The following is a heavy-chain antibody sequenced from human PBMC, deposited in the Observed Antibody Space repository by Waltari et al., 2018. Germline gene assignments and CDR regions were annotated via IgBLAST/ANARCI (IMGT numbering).Heavy chain of an antibody. D-gene: IGHD2-15*01. CDR1: GYTFTGYY. J-gene: IGHJ4*02. CDR3: ARELPGTGYFDY. V-gene: IGHV1-2*06. Sequence: QVQLVQSGAEVKKPGASVKVSCKASGYTFTGYYMHWVRQAPGQGLEWMGRINPNSGGTNYAQKFQGRVTMTRDTSTGTDYMDVTSLKFEDTAMYYCARELPGTGYFDYWGQGALVTVSS. CDR2: INPNSGGT.